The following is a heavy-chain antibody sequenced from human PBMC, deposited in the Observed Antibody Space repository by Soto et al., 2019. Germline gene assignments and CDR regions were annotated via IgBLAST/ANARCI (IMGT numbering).Heavy chain of an antibody. V-gene: IGHV3-21*04. CDR3: AKRAYDILTAYYDAYYLEY. J-gene: IGHJ4*02. CDR2: ISSSSSYI. Sequence: GGSLRLSCAASGFTFSSYSMNWVRQAPGKGLEWVSSISSSSSYIYYADSVKGRFTISRDNSKNSLYLQMNSLRAEDTALYYCAKRAYDILTAYYDAYYLEYWGQGTLVTVSS. D-gene: IGHD3-9*01. CDR1: GFTFSSYS.